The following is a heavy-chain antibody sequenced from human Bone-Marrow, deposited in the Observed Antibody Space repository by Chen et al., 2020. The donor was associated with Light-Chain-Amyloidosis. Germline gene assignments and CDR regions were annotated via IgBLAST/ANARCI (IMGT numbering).Heavy chain of an antibody. D-gene: IGHD5-12*01. Sequence: EVQLEQSGPEVKKPGESLKISCKGSGYTFPNYWIGWVRQMPGKGLEWMVVIYPDDSDARYSPSFEGQVTSSADKSITTAYLQWRSLKASDTAMYYCARRRDGYNFDYWGQGTLVTVSS. CDR1: GYTFPNYW. CDR2: IYPDDSDA. J-gene: IGHJ4*02. V-gene: IGHV5-51*01. CDR3: ARRRDGYNFDY.